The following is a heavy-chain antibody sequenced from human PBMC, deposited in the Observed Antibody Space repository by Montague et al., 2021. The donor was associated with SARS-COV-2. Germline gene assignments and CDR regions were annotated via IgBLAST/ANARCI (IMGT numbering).Heavy chain of an antibody. D-gene: IGHD3-10*01. J-gene: IGHJ4*02. V-gene: IGHV4-4*07. Sequence: SETLSLTCSVSGDSISNYSWSWILQSPGKGLEWIRRMHFTGKTNFSPFFSSRLTMSADTSKNQFSLKLPSVAAADTAIYFCARDRFDFGAGRQGTIDFWGQGTLVTVSS. CDR3: ARDRFDFGAGRQGTIDF. CDR1: GDSISNYS. CDR2: MHFTGKT.